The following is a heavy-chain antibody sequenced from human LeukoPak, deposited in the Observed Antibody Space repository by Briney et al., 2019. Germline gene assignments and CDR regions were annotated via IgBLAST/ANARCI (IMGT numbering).Heavy chain of an antibody. D-gene: IGHD6-6*01. CDR3: ARHEKLAARLPGRLDY. CDR1: GVSFSGYY. Sequence: PSETLSLTCAVYGVSFSGYYWSWIRQPPGKGLEWIGEINHSGSTNYNPSLKSRVTISVDTSKNQFSLKLSSVTAADTAVYYCARHEKLAARLPGRLDYWGQGTLVTVSS. CDR2: INHSGST. J-gene: IGHJ4*02. V-gene: IGHV4-34*01.